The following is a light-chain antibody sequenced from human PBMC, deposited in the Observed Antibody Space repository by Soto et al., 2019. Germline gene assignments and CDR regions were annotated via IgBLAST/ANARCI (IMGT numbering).Light chain of an antibody. CDR3: QQYYSYPHT. CDR1: QGISSY. J-gene: IGKJ5*01. CDR2: AAS. V-gene: IGKV1-8*01. Sequence: IQRTQSPSSLSASVGDRVTITCRASQGISSYLAWYQQKPGKAPKLLIYAASTLQSGVPSRFSGSGSGTDFTLTISCLQSEDFATYYCQQYYSYPHTFGQGTR.